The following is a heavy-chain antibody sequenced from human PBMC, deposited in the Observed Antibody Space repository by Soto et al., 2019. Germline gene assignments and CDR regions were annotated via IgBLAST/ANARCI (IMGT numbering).Heavy chain of an antibody. CDR3: ARARRLENPFDY. CDR1: GGTFSSYT. V-gene: IGHV1-69*02. CDR2: IIPILGIA. J-gene: IGHJ4*02. Sequence: QVQLVQSGAEVKKPGSSVKVSCKASGGTFSSYTISWVRQAPGQGLEWMGRIIPILGIANYAQKFQGRVTSTADKSTSTAYMELSSLRSEDTAVYYCARARRLENPFDYWGQGTLVTVSS. D-gene: IGHD1-1*01.